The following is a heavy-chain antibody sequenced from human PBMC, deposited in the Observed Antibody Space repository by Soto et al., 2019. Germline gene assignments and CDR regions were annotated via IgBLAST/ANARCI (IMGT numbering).Heavy chain of an antibody. CDR2: IYWDDDK. V-gene: IGHV2-5*02. J-gene: IGHJ1*01. D-gene: IGHD6-6*01. CDR1: GFSLSTSGVG. Sequence: QITLKESGPTLVKPTQTLTLTCTFSGFSLSTSGVGVGWIRQPPGKALEWLALIYWDDDKSYSPPMNSRLTIANATFKNQVVLTMTNIDPVDTATYYCAHSRPPRLLDHWRQGTLVTVSS. CDR3: AHSRPPRLLDH.